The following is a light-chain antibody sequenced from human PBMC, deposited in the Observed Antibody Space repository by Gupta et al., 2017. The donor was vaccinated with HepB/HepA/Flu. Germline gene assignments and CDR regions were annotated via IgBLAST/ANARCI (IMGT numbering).Light chain of an antibody. CDR1: SSDGGGYNY. CDR2: DVS. J-gene: IGLJ3*02. Sequence: QSALTQPRSVSGSPGQSVTISCTGTSSDGGGYNYVSWYQQHPGKAPKLMIYDVSKRPSGVPDRFSGSKSGNTASLTISGLQAEDEADFYCCSYAGSCTSPWVFGGGTKLTVL. V-gene: IGLV2-11*01. CDR3: CSYAGSCTSPWV.